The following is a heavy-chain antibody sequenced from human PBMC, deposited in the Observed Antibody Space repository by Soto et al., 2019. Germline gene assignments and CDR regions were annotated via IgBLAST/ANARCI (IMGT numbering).Heavy chain of an antibody. V-gene: IGHV4-59*01. CDR1: GGSISSYY. J-gene: IGHJ5*02. CDR2: IYYSGST. Sequence: PSETLSLTCTVSGGSISSYYWSWIRQPPGKGLEWIGYIYYSGSTHYDPSLMSRVTISIDTSKNHFSLRLTSVTAADTAVYYCASGGVVAAPASNNWFDPWGQGTLVTVSS. D-gene: IGHD2-15*01. CDR3: ASGGVVAAPASNNWFDP.